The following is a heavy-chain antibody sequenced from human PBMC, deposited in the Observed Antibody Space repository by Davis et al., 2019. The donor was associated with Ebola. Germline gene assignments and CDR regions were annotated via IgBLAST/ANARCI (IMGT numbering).Heavy chain of an antibody. Sequence: MPSETLSLTCVISGDSVSSYDVAWNWIRQSPSRGLEWLGRTYYESKWRDDYAVSVKGRITISPDTPKNQFSLQLISVTPEDAAVYYCARGRQSAFDFWGQGTVVTVSS. V-gene: IGHV6-1*01. CDR2: TYYESKWRD. J-gene: IGHJ3*01. CDR3: ARGRQSAFDF. CDR1: GDSVSSYDVA.